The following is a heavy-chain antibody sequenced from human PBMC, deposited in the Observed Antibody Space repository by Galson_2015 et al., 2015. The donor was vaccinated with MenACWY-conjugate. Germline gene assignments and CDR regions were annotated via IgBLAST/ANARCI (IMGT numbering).Heavy chain of an antibody. CDR1: GFSFSSYS. Sequence: SLRLSCAASGFSFSSYSMNWVRQAPGKGLEWVSSISDGGGYIYYADSVKGRFTISRDNSRNTLFLQMNSLRADDTAVYFCARSSGTDVWGQGTTVTVSS. CDR3: ARSSGTDV. CDR2: ISDGGGYI. J-gene: IGHJ6*02. V-gene: IGHV3-23*01.